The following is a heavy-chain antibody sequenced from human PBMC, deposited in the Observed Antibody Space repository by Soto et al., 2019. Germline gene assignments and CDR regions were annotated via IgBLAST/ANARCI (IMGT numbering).Heavy chain of an antibody. D-gene: IGHD6-13*01. Sequence: PGGSLRLSCAASGFTFSDYYMSWIRQAPGKGLEWVSYISSSGSTIYYADSVKGRFTISRDNAKNSLYLQMNSQRAEDTAVYYCAREHSSSWYSKSEFDYWGQGTLVTVSS. V-gene: IGHV3-11*01. CDR3: AREHSSSWYSKSEFDY. J-gene: IGHJ4*02. CDR2: ISSSGSTI. CDR1: GFTFSDYY.